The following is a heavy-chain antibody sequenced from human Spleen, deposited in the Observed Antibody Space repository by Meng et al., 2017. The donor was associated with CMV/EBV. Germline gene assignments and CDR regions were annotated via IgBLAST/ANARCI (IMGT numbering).Heavy chain of an antibody. J-gene: IGHJ3*01. D-gene: IGHD2-8*01. V-gene: IGHV4-4*02. CDR1: GGSISSGNW. Sequence: GGSGGSISSGNWWSWVRQTPEKGLEWIGEIHQSGNTNYNPSLKSRVTMSVDRFKNQFSLNLRSVTAADTAVYYCSALSKWLEDAFDVWGQGTMVTVSS. CDR3: SALSKWLEDAFDV. CDR2: IHQSGNT.